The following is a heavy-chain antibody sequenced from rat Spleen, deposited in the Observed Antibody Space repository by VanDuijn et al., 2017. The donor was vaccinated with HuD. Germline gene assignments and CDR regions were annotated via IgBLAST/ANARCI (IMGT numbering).Heavy chain of an antibody. CDR2: ISNTGGST. Sequence: EVQLVESGGGLVQPGRSLKLSCVASGFTFNHYWMTWIRQAPGRGLEWIASISNTGGSTYYRDSVKGRFTISRDNAKSTLYLQMDSLRSADTATYYCARGTTVATKVMDAWGQGASVTVSS. CDR3: ARGTTVATKVMDA. D-gene: IGHD1-8*01. CDR1: GFTFNHYW. J-gene: IGHJ4*01. V-gene: IGHV5-31*01.